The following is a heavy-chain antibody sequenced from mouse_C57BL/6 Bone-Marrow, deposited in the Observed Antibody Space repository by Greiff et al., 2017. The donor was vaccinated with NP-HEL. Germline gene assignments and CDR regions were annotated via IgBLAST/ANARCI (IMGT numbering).Heavy chain of an antibody. CDR1: GFTFSSYG. J-gene: IGHJ1*03. D-gene: IGHD2-3*01. V-gene: IGHV5-6*01. Sequence: EVHLVESGGDLVKPGGSLKLSCAASGFTFSSYGMSWVRQTPDKRLEWVATISSGGSYTYYPASVKGRCTISRDNAKNTLYRQMSSLKSEDTAMYYCARLIYDGYPTDLWYFDVWGTGTTVTVSS. CDR2: ISSGGSYT. CDR3: ARLIYDGYPTDLWYFDV.